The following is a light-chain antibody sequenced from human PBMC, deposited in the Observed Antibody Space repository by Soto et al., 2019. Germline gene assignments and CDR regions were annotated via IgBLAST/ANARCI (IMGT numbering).Light chain of an antibody. CDR1: QSISSW. Sequence: DIRMTQSPSTLSASVGDRVTITCRASQSISSWLAWYQQKPGKAPKLLIYDASSLESGVPSRFSGSGSGTEFTLTISSLQPEDFAVYYCQQYGSSPYTFGLGTKLEIK. J-gene: IGKJ2*01. V-gene: IGKV1-5*01. CDR2: DAS. CDR3: QQYGSSPYT.